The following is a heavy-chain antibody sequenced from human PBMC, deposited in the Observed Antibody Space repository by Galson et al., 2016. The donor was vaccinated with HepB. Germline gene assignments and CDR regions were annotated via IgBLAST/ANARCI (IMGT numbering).Heavy chain of an antibody. D-gene: IGHD3-22*01. J-gene: IGHJ4*02. CDR2: IYLGGTDI. CDR3: TKHEVRTHDY. Sequence: SLRLSCAASGFTFSSYAMSWVRQAPGKGLEWVSAIYLGGTDIYDADSVKGRFTISRDDYNSMLYLQMNSLGAEDTAVYYCTKHEVRTHDYWGQGTLVTVSS. CDR1: GFTFSSYA. V-gene: IGHV3-23*05.